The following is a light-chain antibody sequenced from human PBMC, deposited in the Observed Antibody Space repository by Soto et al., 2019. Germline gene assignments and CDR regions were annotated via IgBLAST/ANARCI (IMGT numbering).Light chain of an antibody. J-gene: IGKJ2*01. V-gene: IGKV3-20*01. CDR1: QSVSSSY. CDR3: HQYGSSPFYT. CDR2: GAS. Sequence: EIVLTQSPGTLSLSPGERATLSCRASQSVSSSYLAWYQQKPGQAPRLLIYGASSRATGIPDRFSGSGSGTDFTLTISRLEPEDFAVYYCHQYGSSPFYTFGQGTMLEIK.